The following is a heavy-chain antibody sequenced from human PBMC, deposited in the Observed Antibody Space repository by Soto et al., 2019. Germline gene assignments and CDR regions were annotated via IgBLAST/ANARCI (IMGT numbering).Heavy chain of an antibody. D-gene: IGHD2-21*02. CDR2: IWYDGSNK. J-gene: IGHJ4*02. CDR3: ARDAGDCGGDCYTFDY. CDR1: GFTFSSYG. V-gene: IGHV3-33*01. Sequence: QVQLVESGGGVVQPGRSLRLSCAASGFTFSSYGMHWVRQAPGKGLEWVAVIWYDGSNKYYADSVKGRFTISRDNSKNTLYLKMNSLRGEETAVYYCARDAGDCGGDCYTFDYWGQGTLVTVSS.